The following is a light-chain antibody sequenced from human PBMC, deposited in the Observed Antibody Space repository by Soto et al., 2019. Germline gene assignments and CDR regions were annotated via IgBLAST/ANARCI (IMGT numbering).Light chain of an antibody. CDR3: QQSYSTPPWT. CDR2: AAS. J-gene: IGKJ1*01. Sequence: DIQMTQSPSSLSASVGDRVTITCRASETISNFLNWYQKKPGKAPQLLIYAASSLQSGVPSRFSGSGSGTDFTLTISSLQPEDFATYYCQQSYSTPPWTFGQGTKVDIK. V-gene: IGKV1-39*01. CDR1: ETISNF.